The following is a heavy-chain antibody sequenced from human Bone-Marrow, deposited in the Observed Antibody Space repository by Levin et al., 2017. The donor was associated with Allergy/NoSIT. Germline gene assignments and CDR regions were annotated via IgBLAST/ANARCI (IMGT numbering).Heavy chain of an antibody. CDR1: GFTFSDYG. D-gene: IGHD1-26*01. V-gene: IGHV3-23*01. CDR3: AKRQEWELHFDY. CDR2: ISNYGDDT. Sequence: GESLKISCEGSGFTFSDYGMSWVRQAPGKGLEWVSDISNYGDDTYYADSVKGRFTISRDNAKNTVYLHMSSLRPDDTAVYYCAKRQEWELHFDYWGQGTLATVSS. J-gene: IGHJ4*02.